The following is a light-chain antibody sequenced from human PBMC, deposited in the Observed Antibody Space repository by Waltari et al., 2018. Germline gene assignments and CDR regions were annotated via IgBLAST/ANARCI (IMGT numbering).Light chain of an antibody. Sequence: ETVMTQSPATLSLSPGEGATLSCRASQSVNTKLAWYQQKPGRAPRPLSYGASSRANGIPDRFSGSGSGTDFTLTISSLQSEDFAIYYCQQYNNWPPITFGQGTRLEIK. CDR2: GAS. J-gene: IGKJ5*01. CDR1: QSVNTK. V-gene: IGKV3D-15*01. CDR3: QQYNNWPPIT.